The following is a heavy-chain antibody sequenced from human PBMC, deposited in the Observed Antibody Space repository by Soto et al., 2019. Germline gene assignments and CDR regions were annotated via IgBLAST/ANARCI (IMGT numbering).Heavy chain of an antibody. CDR1: GGSISSSSYY. CDR2: IYYSGST. CDR3: ARQDYDYVWGSYRPHFDY. V-gene: IGHV4-39*01. Sequence: QLQLQESGPGLVKPSETLSLTCTVSGGSISSSSYYWGWIRQPPGKGLEWIGSIYYSGSTYYNPSLKSRVTMSVDTSKNQFSLRRSSVTAADTAVYYCARQDYDYVWGSYRPHFDYWGQGTLVTVSS. D-gene: IGHD3-16*02. J-gene: IGHJ4*02.